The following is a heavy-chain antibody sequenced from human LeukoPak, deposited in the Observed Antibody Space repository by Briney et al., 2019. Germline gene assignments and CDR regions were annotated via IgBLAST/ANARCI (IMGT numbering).Heavy chain of an antibody. Sequence: QPGGSLRLSCAASGFTFSSYGMHWVRQAPGKGLEWVAVISYDGGNISYTDSVKGRFTISRDNSKNTLYLQMNSLRAEDTAVYYCAKRGYCRGGTCFSHDAFDIWGQGTMVTVSS. D-gene: IGHD2-15*01. V-gene: IGHV3-30*18. CDR2: ISYDGGNI. CDR1: GFTFSSYG. CDR3: AKRGYCRGGTCFSHDAFDI. J-gene: IGHJ3*02.